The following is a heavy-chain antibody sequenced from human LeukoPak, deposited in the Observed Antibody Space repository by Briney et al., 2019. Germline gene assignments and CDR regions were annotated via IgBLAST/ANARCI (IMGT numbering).Heavy chain of an antibody. CDR3: ARENGYCSSTSCQNWFDP. V-gene: IGHV1-69*06. CDR1: GGTFSRYA. CDR2: IIPIFGTA. D-gene: IGHD2-2*01. Sequence: GASVKVSCKASGGTFSRYAISWVRQTPGQGLEWMGGIIPIFGTANYAQKFQGRVTITADKSTSTAYMELSSLRSEDTAVYYCARENGYCSSTSCQNWFDPWGQATLVTVSS. J-gene: IGHJ5*02.